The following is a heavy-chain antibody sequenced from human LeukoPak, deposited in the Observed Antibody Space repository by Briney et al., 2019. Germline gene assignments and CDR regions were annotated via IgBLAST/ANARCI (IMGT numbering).Heavy chain of an antibody. Sequence: PSETLSLTCTVSSGSIGSDALYWGWIRQSPGKGLEWIGSVHYTRSYSGTTYYNPSLESRVTVSTDRSKTLCSLKLTSVTAADTAVYYCARREAVTKRYYFDYWGQGTLVTVS. D-gene: IGHD2-8*01. CDR2: VHYTRSYSGTT. CDR1: SGSIGSDALY. J-gene: IGHJ4*02. V-gene: IGHV4-39*01. CDR3: ARREAVTKRYYFDY.